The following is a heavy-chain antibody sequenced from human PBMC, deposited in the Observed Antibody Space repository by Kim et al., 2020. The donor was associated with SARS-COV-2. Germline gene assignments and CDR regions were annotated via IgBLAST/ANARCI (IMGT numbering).Heavy chain of an antibody. V-gene: IGHV4-31*03. D-gene: IGHD3-22*01. CDR2: IYYSGST. CDR1: GGSISSGGYY. CDR3: AGGDSSGYYVRRTPQYFQH. Sequence: SETLSLTCTVSGGSISSGGYYWSWIRQHPGKGLEWIGYIYYSGSTYYNPSLKSRVTISVDTSKNQFSLKLSSVTAADTAVYYCAGGDSSGYYVRRTPQYFQHWGQGTLVTVSS. J-gene: IGHJ1*01.